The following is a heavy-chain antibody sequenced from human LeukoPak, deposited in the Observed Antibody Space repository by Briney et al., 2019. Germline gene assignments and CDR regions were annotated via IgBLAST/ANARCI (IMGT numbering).Heavy chain of an antibody. CDR3: AALRDGYNLA. CDR2: INPSGGST. J-gene: IGHJ5*02. CDR1: GYTFTSYY. D-gene: IGHD5-24*01. Sequence: ASVKVSCKASGYTFTSYYMHWVRQAPGQGLEWMGIINPSGGSTSYAQKLQGRVTMTTDTSTSTAYMELRSLRSDDTAVYYCAALRDGYNLAWGQGTLVTVSS. V-gene: IGHV1-46*01.